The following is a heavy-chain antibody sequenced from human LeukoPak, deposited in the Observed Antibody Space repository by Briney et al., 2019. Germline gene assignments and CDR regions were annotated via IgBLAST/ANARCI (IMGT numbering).Heavy chain of an antibody. CDR3: ARDLAGYNSFDY. D-gene: IGHD5-24*01. V-gene: IGHV3-66*01. CDR1: GFTVSSNY. Sequence: PGGSLRLSCAASGFTVSSNYMSWVRQAPGKGLEWVSSIYSGGSTYYTDSVKGRFTISRDNSKNTLYLQMNSLRAEDTAVYYCARDLAGYNSFDYWGLGTLVTVSS. CDR2: IYSGGST. J-gene: IGHJ4*02.